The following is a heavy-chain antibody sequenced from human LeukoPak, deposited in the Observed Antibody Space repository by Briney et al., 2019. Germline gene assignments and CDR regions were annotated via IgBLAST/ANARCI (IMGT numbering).Heavy chain of an antibody. CDR3: ARGARIAVAGAPYYFDS. D-gene: IGHD6-19*01. CDR1: GYTFTSYG. V-gene: IGHV1-46*01. J-gene: IGHJ4*02. Sequence: ASVKVSCKASGYTFTSYGISWVRQAPGQGLEWMGIINPSGGSTSYAQKFQGRVTITRDTSTSTVYMELSSLRSEDTAVYYCARGARIAVAGAPYYFDSWGQGTLVTVSS. CDR2: INPSGGST.